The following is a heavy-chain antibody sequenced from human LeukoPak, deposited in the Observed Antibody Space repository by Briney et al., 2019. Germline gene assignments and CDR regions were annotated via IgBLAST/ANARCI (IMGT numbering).Heavy chain of an antibody. J-gene: IGHJ4*02. Sequence: SETLSLTCAVYGGSFSGYYWSWIRQPPGKGLEWIGEINHSGSTNYNPSLKSRVTISVDTSKNRFSLKLSSVTAADTAVYYCARVYSSSPSFDYWGQGTLVTVSS. D-gene: IGHD6-6*01. CDR1: GGSFSGYY. V-gene: IGHV4-34*01. CDR3: ARVYSSSPSFDY. CDR2: INHSGST.